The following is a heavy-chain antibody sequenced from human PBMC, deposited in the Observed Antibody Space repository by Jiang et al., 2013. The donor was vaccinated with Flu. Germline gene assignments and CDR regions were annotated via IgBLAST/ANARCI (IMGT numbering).Heavy chain of an antibody. V-gene: IGHV3-30*02. CDR2: IWHDGSNK. CDR3: ATLRGSTYDTYLADF. CDR1: GFTFNYYA. Sequence: VQLLESGGGVVQPGGSLRLSCAASGFTFNYYAMYWVRQAPGKGLEWVASIWHDGSNKYFGDSVKGRFTVSRENSKNTLYLQMDSLRTEDTALYYCATLRGSTYDTYLADFWGQGTLVTVSS. D-gene: IGHD3-9*01. J-gene: IGHJ4*01.